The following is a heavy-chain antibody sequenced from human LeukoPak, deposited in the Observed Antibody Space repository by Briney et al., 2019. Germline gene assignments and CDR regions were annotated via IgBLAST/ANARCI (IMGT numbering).Heavy chain of an antibody. CDR1: GGSFSGYY. CDR3: ARVGLSQVRGVLDY. D-gene: IGHD3-10*01. CDR2: INHSGST. J-gene: IGHJ4*02. Sequence: PSETLSLTCAVYGGSFSGYYWSWIRQPPGKGLEWIGEINHSGSTNYNPSLKSRVTISVDTSKDQFSLKLSSVTAADTAVYYCARVGLSQVRGVLDYWGQGTLVTVSS. V-gene: IGHV4-34*01.